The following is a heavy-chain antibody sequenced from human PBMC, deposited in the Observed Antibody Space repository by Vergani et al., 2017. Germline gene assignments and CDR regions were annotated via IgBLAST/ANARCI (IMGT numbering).Heavy chain of an antibody. D-gene: IGHD3-9*01. Sequence: QVQVVQSGAEVKKSGASVKVSCKTSGYTFSNYYMHWVRQAPGQGLEWMGKINPSGGQTKYAQKFQGRVTMTRDTSTSTVYMELSSLRSEDTAIYYCARGDYGILTGYRYWGQGTLVTVSA. CDR1: GYTFSNYY. CDR3: ARGDYGILTGYRY. CDR2: INPSGGQT. V-gene: IGHV1-46*03. J-gene: IGHJ4*02.